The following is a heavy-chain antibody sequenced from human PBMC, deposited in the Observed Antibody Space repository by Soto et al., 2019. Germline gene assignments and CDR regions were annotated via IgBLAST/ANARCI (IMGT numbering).Heavy chain of an antibody. J-gene: IGHJ4*02. CDR1: GFTFGSYA. D-gene: IGHD6-6*01. CDR3: ARDNPYRRSSSSGAYY. V-gene: IGHV3-23*01. Sequence: GGSLRLSCAASGFTFGSYAMSWVRQAPGKGLDWVSAISGSGGTTYYAGSVQGRFTISRDNSKNTLYLQMNNLRAEDTAVYYCARDNPYRRSSSSGAYYWGQGTLVTVSS. CDR2: ISGSGGTT.